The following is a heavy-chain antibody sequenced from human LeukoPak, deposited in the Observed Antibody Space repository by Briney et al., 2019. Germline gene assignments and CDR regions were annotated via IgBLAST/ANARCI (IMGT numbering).Heavy chain of an antibody. CDR3: ARVPGVYYDSLTGYGSGWFDP. J-gene: IGHJ5*02. V-gene: IGHV4-39*07. CDR1: GGSISSGNYY. Sequence: SETLSLTCTVSGGSISSGNYYWAWIRKPPGKGLEWIGSIYYRGTTYYNPSLKSRVTISVDTSKNQFSLKLSSVTAADTAVYYCARVPGVYYDSLTGYGSGWFDPWGQGTLVTVPS. CDR2: IYYRGTT. D-gene: IGHD3-9*01.